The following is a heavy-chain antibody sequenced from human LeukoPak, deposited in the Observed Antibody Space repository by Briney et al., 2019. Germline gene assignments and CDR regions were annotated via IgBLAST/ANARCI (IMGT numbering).Heavy chain of an antibody. D-gene: IGHD5-18*01. V-gene: IGHV3-74*01. CDR3: ARDMELWLFNYYYDYMDV. CDR2: INSDGSST. CDR1: GFTFSSYW. J-gene: IGHJ6*03. Sequence: GGSLRLSCAASGFTFSSYWMHWVRQAPGKGLVWVSRINSDGSSTSYADPVKGRFTISRDNAKYTLYLQMNSLRAEDTAVYYCARDMELWLFNYYYDYMDVWGKGTTVTVSS.